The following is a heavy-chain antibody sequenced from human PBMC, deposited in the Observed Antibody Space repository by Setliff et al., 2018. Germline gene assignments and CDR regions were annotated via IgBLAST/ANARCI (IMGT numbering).Heavy chain of an antibody. CDR3: AREPYDYIWGSYRSPYFDH. V-gene: IGHV1-2*02. Sequence: GASVKVSCKASGYTFVSYYLHWVRQAPGQGLEWMGWINPKTGGTNYAQKFQGRVTMTRDASINTAFMHLSSLKSDDMAVYYCAREPYDYIWGSYRSPYFDHWGQGALVTVS. CDR1: GYTFVSYY. CDR2: INPKTGGT. J-gene: IGHJ4*02. D-gene: IGHD3-16*02.